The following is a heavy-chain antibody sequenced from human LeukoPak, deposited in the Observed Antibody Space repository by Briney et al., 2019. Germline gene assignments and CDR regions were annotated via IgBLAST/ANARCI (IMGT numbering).Heavy chain of an antibody. CDR2: IYTSGST. Sequence: SETLSLTCTVSGVSISSGSYYWSWIRQPAGKGLEWIGRIYTSGSTNYNPSLKSRVTISVDTSKNQFSLKLSSVTAADTAVYYCATSTQDGYYYYMDVWGKGTTVTVSS. V-gene: IGHV4-61*02. CDR1: GVSISSGSYY. CDR3: ATSTQDGYYYYMDV. D-gene: IGHD2-15*01. J-gene: IGHJ6*03.